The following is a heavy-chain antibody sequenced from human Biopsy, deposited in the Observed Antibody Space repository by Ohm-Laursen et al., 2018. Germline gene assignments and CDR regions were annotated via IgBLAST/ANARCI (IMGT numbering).Heavy chain of an antibody. CDR3: ARDSGILNYGNFKYYHYYGMDV. CDR1: GDSVTKYY. D-gene: IGHD4-11*01. CDR2: IYYSVMT. Sequence: SDTLSLTCSVPGDSVTKYYWSWIRQPPGKGLEWIGHIYYSVMTNYNPSLQSRVSISVDTSRNQVSLTLRSVTAADTAVYYCARDSGILNYGNFKYYHYYGMDVWGQGTKVTVSS. J-gene: IGHJ6*02. V-gene: IGHV4-59*02.